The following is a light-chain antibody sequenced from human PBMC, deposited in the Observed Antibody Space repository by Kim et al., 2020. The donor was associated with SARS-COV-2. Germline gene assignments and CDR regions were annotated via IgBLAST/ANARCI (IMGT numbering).Light chain of an antibody. J-gene: IGKJ1*01. CDR3: QQFNNYLWT. Sequence: ASVGDRVTITCRASQGISSALAWYQQKPGKAPKLLIYDAASLESGVPSRFSGSGSGTDFTLTISSLQPEDFATYYCQQFNNYLWTFGQGTKVDIK. CDR1: QGISSA. V-gene: IGKV1D-13*01. CDR2: DAA.